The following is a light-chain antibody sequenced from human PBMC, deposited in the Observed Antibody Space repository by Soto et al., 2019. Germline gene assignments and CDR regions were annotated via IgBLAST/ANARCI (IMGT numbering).Light chain of an antibody. CDR3: CSYAGDLAL. V-gene: IGLV2-11*01. J-gene: IGLJ2*01. CDR1: ISDVGGYDF. CDR2: DVS. Sequence: QSSLTQPRSVSGSPGQSVTISCTGTISDVGGYDFVSWYQQHPGKAPKLMISDVSKRPSGVPDRFSGSKSGNTASLTISGLQAEDEADYYCCSYAGDLALFGGGTKLTVL.